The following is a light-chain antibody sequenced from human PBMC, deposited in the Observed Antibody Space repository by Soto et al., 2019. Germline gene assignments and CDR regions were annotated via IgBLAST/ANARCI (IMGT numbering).Light chain of an antibody. Sequence: QSVRTYPASVSGSPGQSITISCTGTSSEVGGYNYVSWYQQHPCKAPKLMIYDVSDRPSGVSNRFSGSKSGNTASLTIFGLQAEDEADYYCSSYTSGFYVFGTGTKVTVL. CDR2: DVS. V-gene: IGLV2-14*01. CDR3: SSYTSGFYV. CDR1: SSEVGGYNY. J-gene: IGLJ1*01.